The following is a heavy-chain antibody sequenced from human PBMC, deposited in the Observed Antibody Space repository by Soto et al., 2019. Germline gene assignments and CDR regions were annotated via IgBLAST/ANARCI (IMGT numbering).Heavy chain of an antibody. CDR3: ARISPYDSSGYSHPADYYYYGMDV. D-gene: IGHD3-22*01. V-gene: IGHV2-70*01. Sequence: SGPTLVNPTQTLTLTCTFSGFSLSTSGMCVSWIRQPPGKALEWLALIDWDDDKYYSTSLKTRLTISKDTSKNQVVLTMTNMDPVDTATYYCARISPYDSSGYSHPADYYYYGMDVWGQGTTVTVSS. CDR1: GFSLSTSGMC. CDR2: IDWDDDK. J-gene: IGHJ6*02.